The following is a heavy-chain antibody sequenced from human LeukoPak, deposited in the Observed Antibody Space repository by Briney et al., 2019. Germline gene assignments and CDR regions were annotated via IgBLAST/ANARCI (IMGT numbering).Heavy chain of an antibody. CDR1: GYSISSGYY. CDR3: ARGLNFDWSSPFNY. V-gene: IGHV4-38-2*02. CDR2: IYYSGST. Sequence: SETLSLTCTVSGYSISSGYYWGWIRQPPGKGLEWIGYIYYSGSTYYNPSLKSRVTISVDTSKNQFSLKLSSVTAADTAVYYCARGLNFDWSSPFNYWGQGTLVTVSS. J-gene: IGHJ4*02. D-gene: IGHD3-9*01.